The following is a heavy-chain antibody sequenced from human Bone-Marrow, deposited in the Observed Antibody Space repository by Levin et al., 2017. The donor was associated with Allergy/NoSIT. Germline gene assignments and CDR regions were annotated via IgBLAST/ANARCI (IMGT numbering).Heavy chain of an antibody. CDR2: ISSSGSTI. Sequence: LSLTCAASGFPFSSYEMNWVRQAPGKGLEWVSYISSSGSTIYYADSVKGRFTISRDNAKNSLYLQMNSLRAEDTAVYYCARVPRLLWFGELLYFDYWGQGTLVTVSS. V-gene: IGHV3-48*03. J-gene: IGHJ4*02. CDR1: GFPFSSYE. CDR3: ARVPRLLWFGELLYFDY. D-gene: IGHD3-10*01.